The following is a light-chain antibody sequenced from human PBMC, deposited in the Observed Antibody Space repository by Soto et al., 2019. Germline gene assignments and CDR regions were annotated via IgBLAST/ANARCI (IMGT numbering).Light chain of an antibody. CDR3: LLSYSGANWV. CDR2: DTS. V-gene: IGLV7-46*01. J-gene: IGLJ3*02. Sequence: QAVVTQEPSLTVSPGGTVTLTCGSSTGAVTSGHYPYWFQQKPGQAPRTLIYDTSNKHSWTPARFSGSLLGGKAALTLSGAQPEDEAEYYCLLSYSGANWVFGGGTNSPS. CDR1: TGAVTSGHY.